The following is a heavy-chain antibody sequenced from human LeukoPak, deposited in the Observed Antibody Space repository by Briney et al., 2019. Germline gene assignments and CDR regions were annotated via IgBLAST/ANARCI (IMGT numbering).Heavy chain of an antibody. CDR2: INPNSVGT. D-gene: IGHD6-13*01. CDR1: GYTFTGYY. J-gene: IGHJ6*03. Sequence: GASVKVSCKASGYTFTGYYMHWVRQAPGQGLEWMGWINPNSVGTNYAQKFQGRVTMTRDTSISTAYMELSRLRSDDTAVYYCARMPRSGTLNYYYMDVWGKGTTVTVSS. V-gene: IGHV1-2*02. CDR3: ARMPRSGTLNYYYMDV.